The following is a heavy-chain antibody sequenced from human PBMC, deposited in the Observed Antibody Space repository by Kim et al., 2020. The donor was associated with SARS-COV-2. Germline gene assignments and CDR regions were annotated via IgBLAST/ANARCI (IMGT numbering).Heavy chain of an antibody. CDR1: GVSISRYY. CDR3: ARHTQV. CDR2: IYDSETT. J-gene: IGHJ3*01. Sequence: SETLSLTCTVSGVSISRYYWSWIRQPPGKGLEWIGHIYDSETTNYNPSLTSRVTISLDTSENQFSLKMMSVTAADTAVYYCARHTQVWG. V-gene: IGHV4-59*08.